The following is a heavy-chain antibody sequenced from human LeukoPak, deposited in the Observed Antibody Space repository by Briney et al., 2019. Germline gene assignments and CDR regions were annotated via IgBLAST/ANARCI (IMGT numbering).Heavy chain of an antibody. CDR1: GFTFDDYA. Sequence: GRSLRLSCAASGFTFDDYAMHWVRQAPGKGLEWVSGISWNSGSIAYADSVKGRFTISRDNAKNSQYLQVNSLRVEDTAVYYCARIGYSSSSLDYWGQGTLVTVSS. V-gene: IGHV3-9*01. CDR3: ARIGYSSSSLDY. D-gene: IGHD6-13*01. CDR2: ISWNSGSI. J-gene: IGHJ4*02.